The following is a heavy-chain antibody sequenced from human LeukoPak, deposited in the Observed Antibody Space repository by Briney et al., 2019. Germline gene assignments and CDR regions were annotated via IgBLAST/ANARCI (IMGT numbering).Heavy chain of an antibody. V-gene: IGHV3-23*01. CDR1: GFTFSSYA. Sequence: PGGSLRLSCAASGFTFSSYAMSWVRQAPGKGLEWVSAISGSGGSTYYADSVKGRFTISRDNSKNTLYLQMNSLRAEDTAVCYCAKSRDFWSGLFDYWGQGTLVTVSS. J-gene: IGHJ4*02. D-gene: IGHD3-3*01. CDR2: ISGSGGST. CDR3: AKSRDFWSGLFDY.